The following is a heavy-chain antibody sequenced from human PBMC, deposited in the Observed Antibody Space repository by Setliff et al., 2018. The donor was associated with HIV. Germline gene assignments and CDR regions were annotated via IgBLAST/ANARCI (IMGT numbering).Heavy chain of an antibody. D-gene: IGHD3-9*01. CDR3: ARQGAGIQVRYFDWPWDPWTLDFDI. V-gene: IGHV4-59*08. J-gene: IGHJ2*01. Sequence: PSETLSLTCTVSGGSISTYYWSWIRQPPGKGLEWIGSIYFTGSSDNNPSLKSRVTLSVDTSKHQFSLKLSSVTAADTAVYYCARQGAGIQVRYFDWPWDPWTLDFDIWGRGTLVTVSS. CDR2: IYFTGSS. CDR1: GGSISTYY.